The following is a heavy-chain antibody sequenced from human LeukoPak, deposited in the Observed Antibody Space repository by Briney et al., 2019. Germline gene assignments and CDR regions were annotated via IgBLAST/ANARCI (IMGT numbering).Heavy chain of an antibody. V-gene: IGHV4-4*07. CDR2: IYTSGST. CDR1: GGSISSYY. J-gene: IGHJ5*02. D-gene: IGHD6-13*01. Sequence: SETLSLTYTVSGGSISSYYWSWIRQPAGKGLEWIGRIYTSGSTTYNPSLKSRVTMSVDTSKHQFSLKLSSVSAAAAPVYYCARVRSSSWYEWFDPWGQGTLVIVSS. CDR3: ARVRSSSWYEWFDP.